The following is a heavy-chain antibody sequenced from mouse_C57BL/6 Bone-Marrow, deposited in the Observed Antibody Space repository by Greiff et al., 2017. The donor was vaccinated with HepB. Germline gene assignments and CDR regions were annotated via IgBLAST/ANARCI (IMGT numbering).Heavy chain of an antibody. Sequence: DVQLVESGGGLVQPGGSLKLSCAASGFTFSDYYMYWVRQTPEKRLEWVAYISNGGGSTYYPDTVKGRFTISRDNAKNTLYLQMSRLKSEDTAMYYCARPQLAWFAYWGQGTLVTVSA. CDR3: ARPQLAWFAY. J-gene: IGHJ3*01. CDR1: GFTFSDYY. CDR2: ISNGGGST. D-gene: IGHD4-1*02. V-gene: IGHV5-12*01.